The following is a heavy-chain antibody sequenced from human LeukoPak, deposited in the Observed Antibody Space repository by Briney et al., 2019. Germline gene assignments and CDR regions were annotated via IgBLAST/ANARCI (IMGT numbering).Heavy chain of an antibody. CDR2: ISDDGSNK. J-gene: IGHJ4*02. CDR1: GFTFSSYA. Sequence: PGGSLRLSCAASGFTFSSYALHWVRQAPGKGLEWVAVISDDGSNKYYADSVKGRFTISRDNAKNSLYLQMNSLRAEDTAVYYCAREGEMVKTACFDYWGQGTLVTVSS. CDR3: AREGEMVKTACFDY. D-gene: IGHD3-16*01. V-gene: IGHV3-30*04.